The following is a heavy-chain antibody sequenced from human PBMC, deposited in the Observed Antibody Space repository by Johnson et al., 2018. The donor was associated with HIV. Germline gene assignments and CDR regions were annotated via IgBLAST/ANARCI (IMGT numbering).Heavy chain of an antibody. V-gene: IGHV3-30-3*01. Sequence: VQLVEYGGGVVQPGRSLRLSCAASGFTFRNYAIHWVRQAPGQGLEWVAVMSSDGSTEYYADSVKGRFTISRDNSENTLYLQMNSLRIEDTAVYYCARPCTWNFYDAFDIWGQGTMVTVSS. CDR2: MSSDGSTE. J-gene: IGHJ3*02. CDR3: ARPCTWNFYDAFDI. CDR1: GFTFRNYA. D-gene: IGHD1-7*01.